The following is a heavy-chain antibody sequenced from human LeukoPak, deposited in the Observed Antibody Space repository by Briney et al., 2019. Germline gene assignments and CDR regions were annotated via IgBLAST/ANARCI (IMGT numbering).Heavy chain of an antibody. CDR3: ARTSTAMVTWFDP. J-gene: IGHJ5*02. D-gene: IGHD5-18*01. V-gene: IGHV4-31*03. CDR2: IYYSGST. Sequence: PSDTLSLTCTVSGGSISSGGYYWSWIRQHPGKGVEWIGYIYYSGSTYYNPSLKSRVTISVDTSKNQFSLKLSSVTAADTAVYYCARTSTAMVTWFDPWGQGTLVTVSS. CDR1: GGSISSGGYY.